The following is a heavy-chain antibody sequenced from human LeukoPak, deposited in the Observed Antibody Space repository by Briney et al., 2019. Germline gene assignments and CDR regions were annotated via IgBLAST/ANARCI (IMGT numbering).Heavy chain of an antibody. J-gene: IGHJ6*03. CDR3: ARGVVPYYYYYYMDV. V-gene: IGHV4-30-4*08. D-gene: IGHD2-15*01. Sequence: PSETLSLTCTVSGGSLSSGDYYWSWIRQPPGKGLEWIGYIYYSGSTYYNPSLKSRVTISVDTSKDQFSLKLSSVTAADTAVYYCARGVVPYYYYYYMDVWGKGTTVTVSS. CDR2: IYYSGST. CDR1: GGSLSSGDYY.